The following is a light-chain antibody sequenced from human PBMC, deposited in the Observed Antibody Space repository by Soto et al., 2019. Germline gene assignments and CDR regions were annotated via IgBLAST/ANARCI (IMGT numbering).Light chain of an antibody. V-gene: IGKV1-39*01. CDR2: GAS. J-gene: IGKJ2*01. CDR3: QQSYISPYT. CDR1: QSINIY. Sequence: IQMTQSPSSLSASVGDRVTVTCRASQSINIYLNWYQQKPGKAPTLLIYGASSLQSGVPSRFSGGGSRTDCPLTISSLQPECGATYYCQQSYISPYTLGQGTKLEIK.